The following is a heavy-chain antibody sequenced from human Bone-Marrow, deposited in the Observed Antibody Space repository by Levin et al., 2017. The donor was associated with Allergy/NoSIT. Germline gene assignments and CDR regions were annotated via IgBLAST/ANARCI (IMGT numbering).Heavy chain of an antibody. CDR3: ARAIPSGGNSYYYYYLDV. Sequence: SQTLSLTCTVSGGSISGYYWSWIRQPPEKGLEWIGYIYYSGSTKYNASLKSQVTISVDTSKNQFSLKLTSVTAADTAVYYCARAIPSGGNSYYYYYLDVWGKGTTVTVSS. CDR1: GGSISGYY. D-gene: IGHD4-23*01. J-gene: IGHJ6*03. V-gene: IGHV4-59*01. CDR2: IYYSGST.